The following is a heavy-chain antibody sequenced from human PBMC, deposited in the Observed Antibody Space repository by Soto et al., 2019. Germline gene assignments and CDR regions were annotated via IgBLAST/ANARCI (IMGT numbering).Heavy chain of an antibody. D-gene: IGHD1-7*01. Sequence: PSETLSLTCTVSGVSVSSGSYYWSWIRQPPEKGLEWIGYIYYRGSTHYNPSLESRVTISLDTSKSQFSLKLSSVTAADTAVYFCARDRRTGTTHLYYGMDVWGQGTTVTVSS. J-gene: IGHJ6*02. CDR1: GVSVSSGSYY. V-gene: IGHV4-61*01. CDR2: IYYRGST. CDR3: ARDRRTGTTHLYYGMDV.